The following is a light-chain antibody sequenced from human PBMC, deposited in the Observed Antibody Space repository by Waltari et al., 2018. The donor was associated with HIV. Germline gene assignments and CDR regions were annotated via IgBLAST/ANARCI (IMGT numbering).Light chain of an antibody. CDR3: ALYTDDSTLL. V-gene: IGLV2-14*03. Sequence: SAVTQPASVSGLPGQSITISCTGDDNDFDVYNFVSWYQQHPGKPPKLILYDVDTRASGIPARFSGSRSGHTASLTSSGLRAEDEAEYYCALYTDDSTLLFGGGTKVTVL. CDR1: DNDFDVYNF. CDR2: DVD. J-gene: IGLJ2*01.